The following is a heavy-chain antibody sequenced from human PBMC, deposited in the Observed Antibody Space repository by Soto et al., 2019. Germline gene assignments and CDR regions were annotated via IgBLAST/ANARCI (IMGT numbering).Heavy chain of an antibody. CDR2: ISYSGST. Sequence: QLQLQESGPGLVKPSETLSLTCTVSGGSISSSSDYWGWIRQPPGKELEWIGSISYSGSTYYNPSLESRVTISVDTSKSQFSLKLSSVTAADTAVYYCARRRLVAAAGSMAYWGQGTLVTVSS. J-gene: IGHJ4*02. D-gene: IGHD6-13*01. V-gene: IGHV4-39*01. CDR1: GGSISSSSDY. CDR3: ARRRLVAAAGSMAY.